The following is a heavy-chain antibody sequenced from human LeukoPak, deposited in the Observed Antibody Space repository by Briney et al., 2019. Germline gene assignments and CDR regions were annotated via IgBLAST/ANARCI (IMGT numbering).Heavy chain of an antibody. CDR1: GFTFDDYA. CDR2: ISWNSGSI. D-gene: IGHD2-2*01. J-gene: IGHJ6*02. V-gene: IGHV3-9*01. Sequence: PGGSLRLSCAASGFTFDDYAMHWVRQAPGKGLEWVSGISWNSGSIGYADSVKGRFTISRDNAKNSLYLQMNSLRAEDTALYYCAKGSSTGSYYYYGMDVWGQGTTVIVSS. CDR3: AKGSSTGSYYYYGMDV.